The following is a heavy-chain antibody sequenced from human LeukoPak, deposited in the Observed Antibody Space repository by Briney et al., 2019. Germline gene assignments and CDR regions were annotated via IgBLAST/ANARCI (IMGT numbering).Heavy chain of an antibody. Sequence: GGSLRLSCAASGNYWMHWVRQAPGKGLVWVSHINGDGSWTTYADSVKGRFTISKDNAKNTVYLQMNNLRAEDTAVYYCVSFYETYWGRGTLITVSS. V-gene: IGHV3-74*01. CDR3: VSFYETY. J-gene: IGHJ4*02. CDR1: GNYW. CDR2: INGDGSWT. D-gene: IGHD2-2*01.